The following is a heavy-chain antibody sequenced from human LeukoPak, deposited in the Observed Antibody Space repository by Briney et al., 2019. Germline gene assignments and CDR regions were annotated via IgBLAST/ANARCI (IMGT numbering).Heavy chain of an antibody. D-gene: IGHD3-22*01. J-gene: IGHJ4*02. V-gene: IGHV4-61*02. Sequence: SQTLSLTCTVSGGSISSGSYYWSWIRQPAGKGLEWIGRIYTSGSTNYNPSLKSRVTISVDTSKNQFSLKLSSVTAADTAVYYCAREIYYYDSSGSDYWGQGTLVTVSS. CDR3: AREIYYYDSSGSDY. CDR2: IYTSGST. CDR1: GGSISSGSYY.